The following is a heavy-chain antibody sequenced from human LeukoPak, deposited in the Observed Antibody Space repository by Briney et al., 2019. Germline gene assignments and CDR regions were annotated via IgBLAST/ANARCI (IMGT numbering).Heavy chain of an antibody. Sequence: GGSLRLSCAASGFTFSSYAMSWVRQAPGKGLEWVSAISGSGGSTYYADSVKGRFTISRDNSKNTLYLQMNSLRAGDTAVYYCAKWLYNWNYVGFDYWGQGTLVTVSS. V-gene: IGHV3-23*01. D-gene: IGHD1-7*01. J-gene: IGHJ4*02. CDR1: GFTFSSYA. CDR3: AKWLYNWNYVGFDY. CDR2: ISGSGGST.